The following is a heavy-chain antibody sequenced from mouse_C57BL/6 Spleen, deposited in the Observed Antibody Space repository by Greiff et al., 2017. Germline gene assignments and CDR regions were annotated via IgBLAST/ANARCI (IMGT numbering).Heavy chain of an antibody. CDR1: GYTFTSYW. CDR2: IHPNSGST. CDR3: ARWGSAAMDY. Sequence: QVQLQQPGAELVKPGASVTLSCKASGYTFTSYWMHWVKQRPGQGLEWIGMIHPNSGSTNYNEKFKSKATLTVDKSSSTAYMQLSSLTSEDSAVYYCARWGSAAMDYWGQGTSVTVSS. J-gene: IGHJ4*01. V-gene: IGHV1-64*01.